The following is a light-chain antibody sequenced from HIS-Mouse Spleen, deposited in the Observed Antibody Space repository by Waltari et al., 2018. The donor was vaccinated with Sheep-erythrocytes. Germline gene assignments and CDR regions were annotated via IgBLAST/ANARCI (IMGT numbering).Light chain of an antibody. J-gene: IGKJ2*01. V-gene: IGKV3-15*01. CDR1: QSVSSN. CDR3: QQYNNWPPPYT. Sequence: EIVMTQSLATLSVSAGERATLSCRASQSVSSNLAWYQQQPGTAPRLPIYGASTRATGIPARFSGSGSGTEFTLTISSMQSEDFAVYYCQQYNNWPPPYTFGQGTKLEIK. CDR2: GAS.